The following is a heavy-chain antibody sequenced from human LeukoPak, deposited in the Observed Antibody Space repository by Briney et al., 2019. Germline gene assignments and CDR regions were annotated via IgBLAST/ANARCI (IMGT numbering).Heavy chain of an antibody. J-gene: IGHJ4*02. V-gene: IGHV5-51*01. CDR3: ARALVGAATLSY. D-gene: IGHD1-26*01. Sequence: PGESLKISCKGSGYSFTTYWIAWVRQMPGKGLGWMGVIYPGDSDTRYSPSFQGQVTLSADKSISTAYLQWSSLKASDTAIYYCARALVGAATLSYWGQGTLVTVSS. CDR2: IYPGDSDT. CDR1: GYSFTTYW.